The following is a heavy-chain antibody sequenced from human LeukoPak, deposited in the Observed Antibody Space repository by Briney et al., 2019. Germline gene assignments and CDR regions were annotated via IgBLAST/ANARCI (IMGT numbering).Heavy chain of an antibody. CDR2: ISYDGSNK. Sequence: SGGSLRLSCAASGFTFSSYGMHWVCQAPGKGLEWVAVISYDGSNKYYADSVKGRFTISRDNSKNTLYLQMNSLRAEDTAVYYCAKDGGYCSSTSCYFADDYYYYGMDVWGQGTTVTVSS. V-gene: IGHV3-30*18. J-gene: IGHJ6*02. CDR3: AKDGGYCSSTSCYFADDYYYYGMDV. D-gene: IGHD2-2*01. CDR1: GFTFSSYG.